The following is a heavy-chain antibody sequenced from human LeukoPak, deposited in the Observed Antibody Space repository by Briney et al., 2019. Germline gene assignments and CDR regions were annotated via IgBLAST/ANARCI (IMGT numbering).Heavy chain of an antibody. V-gene: IGHV4-61*02. CDR3: ARARGGGSYRGYYFDY. Sequence: SETLSLTCTVSGGSISSGSYYWRWIRQPAGKGLEWIGRIYTSGSTNYNPSLKSRVTISVDTSKNQFSLKLSSVTAADTAVYYCARARGGGSYRGYYFDYWGQGTLVTVSS. CDR2: IYTSGST. D-gene: IGHD1-26*01. J-gene: IGHJ4*02. CDR1: GGSISSGSYY.